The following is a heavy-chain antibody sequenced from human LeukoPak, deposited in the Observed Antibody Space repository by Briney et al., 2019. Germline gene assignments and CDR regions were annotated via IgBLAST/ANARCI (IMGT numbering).Heavy chain of an antibody. Sequence: GASVKVSCKVSGYTLTELSMHWVRQAPGKGLEWMGGFDPEDGETIYAQKFQGRVTMTEDKSTDTVYMELSSLRSEDTAGYYCATGAWYDSFFGAFDIWGQGTMVTVSS. J-gene: IGHJ3*02. CDR2: FDPEDGET. D-gene: IGHD3-22*01. V-gene: IGHV1-24*01. CDR3: ATGAWYDSFFGAFDI. CDR1: GYTLTELS.